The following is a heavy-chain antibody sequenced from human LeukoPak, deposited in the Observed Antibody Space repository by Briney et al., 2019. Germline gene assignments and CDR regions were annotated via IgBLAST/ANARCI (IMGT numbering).Heavy chain of an antibody. V-gene: IGHV4-59*01. J-gene: IGHJ4*02. Sequence: SETLSLTCTVSGGSISGFHWNWIRQPPGTGLEWIGYIYNSGSASYNPSLKSRGTISLDTSKNQFSLRLSSVTAADTAVYYCARGATAWVYFDSWGQGTLVTVSS. CDR2: IYNSGSA. CDR3: ARGATAWVYFDS. CDR1: GGSISGFH. D-gene: IGHD1-26*01.